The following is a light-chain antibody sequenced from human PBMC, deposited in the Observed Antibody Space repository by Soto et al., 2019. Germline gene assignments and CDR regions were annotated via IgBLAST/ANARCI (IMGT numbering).Light chain of an antibody. V-gene: IGKV3-20*01. J-gene: IGKJ1*01. CDR1: QSVTNSF. CDR3: QQYVSSPWA. CDR2: GAS. Sequence: EIVLAQSPGTRSLSPGERATLSCRASQSVTNSFLAWYQQKPGQAPTLLIYGASRRATCIPDRFTDSGSVTDFTLTVSRLEPEDFAVYYCQQYVSSPWAFGQGTMVEI.